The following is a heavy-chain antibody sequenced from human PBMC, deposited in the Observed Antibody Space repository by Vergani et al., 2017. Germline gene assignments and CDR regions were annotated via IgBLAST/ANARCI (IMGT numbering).Heavy chain of an antibody. V-gene: IGHV4-39*02. CDR1: GDSISRSHYY. CDR3: ARPVGPSAIADGYHV. J-gene: IGHJ3*01. CDR2: ISSSGSP. Sequence: QLQLQESGPGLVKPSETLSLSCRVSGDSISRSHYYWGFIRQPPGKGLEWIGSISSSGSPSYNPTLKSRLAVSVDTSKNLFSQRLKSVTATDTGMYYCARPVGPSAIADGYHVWGQGTMVTVS. D-gene: IGHD3-10*01.